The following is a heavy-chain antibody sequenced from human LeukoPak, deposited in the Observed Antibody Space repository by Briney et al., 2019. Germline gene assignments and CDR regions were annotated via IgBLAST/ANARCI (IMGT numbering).Heavy chain of an antibody. CDR2: IYHSGST. Sequence: SETLSLTCAVSGYSISSGYYWGWIRQPPGKGLEWIGSIYHSGSTYYNPSLKSRVTISVDTSKNQFSLKLSSVTAADTAVYYCARTQKKVLRYFDWLWGQGTLVTVSS. V-gene: IGHV4-38-2*01. CDR1: GYSISSGYY. D-gene: IGHD3-9*01. CDR3: ARTQKKVLRYFDWL. J-gene: IGHJ4*02.